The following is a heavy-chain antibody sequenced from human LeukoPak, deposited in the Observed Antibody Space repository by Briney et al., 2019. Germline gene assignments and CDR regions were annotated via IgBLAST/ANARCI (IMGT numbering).Heavy chain of an antibody. D-gene: IGHD3-22*01. J-gene: IGHJ2*01. CDR2: IIPIFGTA. Sequence: SVKVSCKASGYTFTSYGISWVRQAPGQGLEWMGGIIPIFGTANYAQKFQGRVTITADESTSTAYMELSSLRSEDTAVYYCAATHQGYYYDSSGYLDWYFDLWGRGTLVTVSS. V-gene: IGHV1-69*13. CDR1: GYTFTSYG. CDR3: AATHQGYYYDSSGYLDWYFDL.